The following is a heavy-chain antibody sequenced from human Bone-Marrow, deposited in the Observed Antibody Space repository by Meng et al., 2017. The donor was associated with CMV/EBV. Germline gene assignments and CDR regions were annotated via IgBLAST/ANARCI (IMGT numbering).Heavy chain of an antibody. CDR2: ISAYNGNT. V-gene: IGHV1-18*01. Sequence: QVQLVQSGAEVKKPGXSVKVSCKASGNPFTSYGISWVRQAPGQGLEWMGWISAYNGNTNYAQKLQGRVTMTTDTSTSTAYMELRSLRSDDTAVYYCARDRGTYYDFWSGYSIEPFDYWGQGTLVTVSS. J-gene: IGHJ4*02. CDR3: ARDRGTYYDFWSGYSIEPFDY. D-gene: IGHD3-3*01. CDR1: GNPFTSYG.